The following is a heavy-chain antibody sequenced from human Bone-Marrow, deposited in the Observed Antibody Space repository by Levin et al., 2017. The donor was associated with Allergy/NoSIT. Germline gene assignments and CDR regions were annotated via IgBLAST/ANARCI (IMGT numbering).Heavy chain of an antibody. CDR3: ARLKVRGVIPPAATQAGT. CDR1: GGSISTSNW. V-gene: IGHV4-4*02. D-gene: IGHD2-2*01. J-gene: IGHJ5*02. CDR2: IYHRGNT. Sequence: PGGSLRLSCAVSGGSISTSNWWSWVRQAPGKGLEWIGEIYHRGNTNYNPSLKSRVTLSVDKSKNQFSLRLTSVTAADTAVYYCARLKVRGVIPPAATQAGTWGQGALVTVSS.